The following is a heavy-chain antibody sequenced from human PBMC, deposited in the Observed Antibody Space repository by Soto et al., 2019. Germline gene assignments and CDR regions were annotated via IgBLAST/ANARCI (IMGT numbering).Heavy chain of an antibody. V-gene: IGHV3-11*01. CDR1: GFTFSDYY. Sequence: GFLRLSCAASGFTFSDYYMSWIRQAPGKGLEWVSYISSSGSTIYYADSVKGRFTISRDNAKNSLYLQMNSLRAEDTAVYYCARGAIVVVPATTRGWFDPWGQGTLVTVSS. CDR2: ISSSGSTI. D-gene: IGHD2-2*01. CDR3: ARGAIVVVPATTRGWFDP. J-gene: IGHJ5*02.